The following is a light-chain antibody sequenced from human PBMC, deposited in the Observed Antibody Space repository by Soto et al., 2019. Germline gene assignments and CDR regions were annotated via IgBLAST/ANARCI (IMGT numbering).Light chain of an antibody. CDR1: SSDVGGSNF. Sequence: QSALTQPASVSASPGQSITISCTGTSSDVGGSNFVSWYQQHPGKPPKLIIYDVATWPSGVSNRFSGSKSGSTASLIISRLQTEDEADYYCVSFTSSTTYVFGSGTKVTVL. CDR2: DVA. J-gene: IGLJ1*01. V-gene: IGLV2-14*03. CDR3: VSFTSSTTYV.